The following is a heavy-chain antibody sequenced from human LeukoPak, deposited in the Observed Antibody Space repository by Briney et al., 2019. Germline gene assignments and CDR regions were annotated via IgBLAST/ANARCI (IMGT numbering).Heavy chain of an antibody. CDR1: GCTFSGYG. CDR3: AKDHHYSSGWYSYFDY. CDR2: ISYDGSNK. Sequence: GGSLRLSCADSGCTFSGYGMHWVRQAPGKGLEWVAVISYDGSNKYYADSVKGRFTISRDNSKNTLYLQMNSLRAEDTAVYYCAKDHHYSSGWYSYFDYWGQGTLVTVSS. J-gene: IGHJ4*02. V-gene: IGHV3-30*18. D-gene: IGHD6-19*01.